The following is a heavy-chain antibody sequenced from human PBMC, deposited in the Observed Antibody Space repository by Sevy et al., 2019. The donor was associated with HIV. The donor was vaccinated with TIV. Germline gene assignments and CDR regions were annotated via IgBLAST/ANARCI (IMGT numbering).Heavy chain of an antibody. CDR1: GFTCSTYT. V-gene: IGHV3-21*01. CDR2: ISGFSSYI. J-gene: IGHJ4*01. Sequence: GGSLRLSCAVSGFTCSTYTMNWVRQAPGKGLEWVSSISGFSSYIYYADSVKGRFTISRDNAKNSLYLQMNSLRAEDTAVYYCARDGGCTSTSCLLYFDYWGQGTLVTVSS. D-gene: IGHD2-2*01. CDR3: ARDGGCTSTSCLLYFDY.